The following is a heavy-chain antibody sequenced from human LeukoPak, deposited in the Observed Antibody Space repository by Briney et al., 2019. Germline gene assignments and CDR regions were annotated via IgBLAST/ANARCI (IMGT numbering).Heavy chain of an antibody. D-gene: IGHD3-10*01. Sequence: SGPTLVNPTQTLTLTCTFSGFSLSTSGVGVGWIRQPPGKALEWLALIYWNDDKRYSPSLKSRLTITKDTSKNQVVLTMTNMDPVDTATYYCAHRPPWYYYGSGSYADFDYWGQGTLVTVSS. CDR2: IYWNDDK. CDR3: AHRPPWYYYGSGSYADFDY. CDR1: GFSLSTSGVG. V-gene: IGHV2-5*01. J-gene: IGHJ4*02.